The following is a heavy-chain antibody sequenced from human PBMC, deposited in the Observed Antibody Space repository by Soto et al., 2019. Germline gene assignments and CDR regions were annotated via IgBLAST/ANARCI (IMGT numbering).Heavy chain of an antibody. D-gene: IGHD1-26*01. CDR3: ALALGPTTGLDY. J-gene: IGHJ4*02. Sequence: QVQLQESGPGLVKPSQTLSLTCSVSGASTVSHYHWTWIRQPPGKGLEWMGYIFNSGTTFYNPSLTSRLSISMDTSGNHFSLELTSVTAADMAVYSCALALGPTTGLDYWGPGTLVTVSS. V-gene: IGHV4-31*02. CDR1: GASTVSHYH. CDR2: IFNSGTT.